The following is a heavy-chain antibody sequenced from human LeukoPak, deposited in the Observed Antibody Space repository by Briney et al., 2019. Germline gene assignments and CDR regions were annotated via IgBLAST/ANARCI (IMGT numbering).Heavy chain of an antibody. D-gene: IGHD3-22*01. CDR2: ISSSSSYI. CDR3: ARDLISYYDSSGYSH. Sequence: PGGSLRLSCAASGFTFSSYSMNWVRQAPGKGLEWVSSISSSSSYIYYADSVKGRFTISRDNAKNSLYLQMNSLRAEDTAVYYCARDLISYYDSSGYSHWGQGTLDTVSS. J-gene: IGHJ4*02. CDR1: GFTFSSYS. V-gene: IGHV3-21*01.